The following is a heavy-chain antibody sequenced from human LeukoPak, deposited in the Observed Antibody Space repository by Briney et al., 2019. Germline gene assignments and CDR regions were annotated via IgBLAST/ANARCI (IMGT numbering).Heavy chain of an antibody. CDR2: INPSGGST. V-gene: IGHV1-46*03. CDR1: GYTFTSYY. D-gene: IGHD6-13*01. CDR3: ASLGSSRRPQLGFDP. Sequence: ASVKVSCKASGYTFTSYYMHWVRHAPGQGLEWMGIINPSGGSTSYAQKFQGRVTMTRDTSSSTVYMELSSLRSEYTAVYYCASLGSSRRPQLGFDPWGQGTLVTVSS. J-gene: IGHJ5*02.